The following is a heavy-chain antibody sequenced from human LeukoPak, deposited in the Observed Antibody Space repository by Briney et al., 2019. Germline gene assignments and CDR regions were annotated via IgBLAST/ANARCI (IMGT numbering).Heavy chain of an antibody. CDR2: IYHSGST. J-gene: IGHJ3*02. D-gene: IGHD3-22*01. Sequence: PSETLSLTCAVSGGSISSSNWWSWVRQPPGKGLEWIGEIYHSGSTNYNPSLKSRVTISVDTSKNQFSLKLSSVTAADTAVYYCARRTHYYDSSGYYPVLAFDIWGQGTMVTVSS. CDR3: ARRTHYYDSSGYYPVLAFDI. V-gene: IGHV4-4*02. CDR1: GGSISSSNW.